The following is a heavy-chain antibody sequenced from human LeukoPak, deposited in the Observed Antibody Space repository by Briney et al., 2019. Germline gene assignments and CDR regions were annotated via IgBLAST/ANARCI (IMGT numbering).Heavy chain of an antibody. CDR1: GFSFGDYA. Sequence: PGRSLRLSCTASGFSFGDYAMSWVRQAPGKGLEWVGFIRNKPYGGTTEYAASVKGRFTISRDDSKSIAYLQMNSLKTEDPAVYYCTGSTGYPLFFDYWGQGTLVTVSS. CDR2: IRNKPYGGTT. V-gene: IGHV3-49*04. D-gene: IGHD3-9*01. CDR3: TGSTGYPLFFDY. J-gene: IGHJ4*02.